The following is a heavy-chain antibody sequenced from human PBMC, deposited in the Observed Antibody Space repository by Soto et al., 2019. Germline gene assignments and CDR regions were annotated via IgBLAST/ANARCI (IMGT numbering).Heavy chain of an antibody. Sequence: GGSLRLSCAASGFTFNSYAMSWVCQAPGKGLEWVSSISASGDITYSGDSVKGRLSISRDNSKNAVYLQMNSLRAEDTAVYYCVKDWTGDSCRGGGCFGHWGQGTLVTVSS. D-gene: IGHD7-27*01. CDR3: VKDWTGDSCRGGGCFGH. CDR2: ISASGDIT. J-gene: IGHJ4*02. CDR1: GFTFNSYA. V-gene: IGHV3-23*02.